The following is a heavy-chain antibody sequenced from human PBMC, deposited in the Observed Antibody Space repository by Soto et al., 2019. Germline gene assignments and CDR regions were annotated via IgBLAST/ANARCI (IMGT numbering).Heavy chain of an antibody. CDR2: IVASNSRT. J-gene: IGHJ4*02. D-gene: IGHD3-3*01. Sequence: EVQLLESGGHLVQPGGSLRLSCAASGFTLSTYSMTWVRQAPGKGLEWVSSIVASNSRTDYADSVKGRFTISRDNSQNMLFLQMNSLRAEDTAVYYCAKDRQPDGIWSIDYWCQGTLVTVSS. CDR1: GFTLSTYS. V-gene: IGHV3-23*01. CDR3: AKDRQPDGIWSIDY.